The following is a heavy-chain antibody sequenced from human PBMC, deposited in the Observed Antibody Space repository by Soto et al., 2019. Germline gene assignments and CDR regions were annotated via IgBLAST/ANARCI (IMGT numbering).Heavy chain of an antibody. Sequence: SXKVSFKATGYTXSRYNVDWVRQAPGQGLEWIAIINPSGGTTYYVQKFEGRVTLTTDTSTSTVYMELSSLRSDDTAVYYCARVRGGGSDYFFDYWGQGTLAPVSS. CDR3: ARVRGGGSDYFFDY. J-gene: IGHJ4*02. V-gene: IGHV1-46*01. CDR1: GYTXSRYN. CDR2: INPSGGTT. D-gene: IGHD2-15*01.